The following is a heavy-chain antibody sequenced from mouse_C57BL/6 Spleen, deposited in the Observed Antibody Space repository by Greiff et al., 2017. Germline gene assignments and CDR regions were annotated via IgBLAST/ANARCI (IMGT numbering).Heavy chain of an antibody. V-gene: IGHV1-26*01. Sequence: EVQLQQSGPELVKPGASVKISCKASGYTFTDYYMNWVKQSHGKSLEWIGDINPNNGGTSYNQKFKGKATLTVDKSSSTAYMELRSLTSEDSAVYYCAMGYSDYWGQGTTLTVSS. J-gene: IGHJ2*01. CDR3: AMGYSDY. CDR1: GYTFTDYY. D-gene: IGHD4-1*01. CDR2: INPNNGGT.